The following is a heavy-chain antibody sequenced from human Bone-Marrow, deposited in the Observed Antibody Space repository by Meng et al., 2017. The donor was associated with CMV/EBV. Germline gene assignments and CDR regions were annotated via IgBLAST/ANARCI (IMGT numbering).Heavy chain of an antibody. D-gene: IGHD6-19*01. V-gene: IGHV3-11*01. CDR3: ARQSAVAGTSNFDY. Sequence: GESLKISCAVSGFTFSDYYMSWIRQAPGKGLEWVSYISSSGSTIYYADSVKGRFTISRDNAKNSLYLQMNSLRAEDTAVYYCARQSAVAGTSNFDYWGQGTLVTVSS. CDR2: ISSSGSTI. J-gene: IGHJ4*02. CDR1: GFTFSDYY.